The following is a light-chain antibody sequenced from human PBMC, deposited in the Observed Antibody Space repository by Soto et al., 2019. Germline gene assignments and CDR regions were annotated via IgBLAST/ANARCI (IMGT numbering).Light chain of an antibody. Sequence: DIPMTQSPSTLSASVGDRVTITCRASQSISIWLAWYQQKPGKAPNLLIYNTSSLETGLPSRFSGSGSGTEFPLTISSLQPDDFATYYCQHYNYYSWTFGQGTKVEVK. CDR3: QHYNYYSWT. CDR1: QSISIW. J-gene: IGKJ1*01. CDR2: NTS. V-gene: IGKV1-5*03.